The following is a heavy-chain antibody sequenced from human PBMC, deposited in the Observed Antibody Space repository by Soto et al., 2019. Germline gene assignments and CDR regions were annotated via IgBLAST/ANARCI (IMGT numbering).Heavy chain of an antibody. CDR3: AKDFGHYDILIGYPTFDY. CDR2: VSRSGDNT. Sequence: GGSLRLSCAASGFTFSSYAMSWVRQAPGEGLEWVSAVSRSGDNTYHADSVKGRFTISRDNSKNTLYLQMNSLRVEDTAVYYCAKDFGHYDILIGYPTFDYWGQGTLVTVSS. CDR1: GFTFSSYA. D-gene: IGHD3-9*01. V-gene: IGHV3-23*01. J-gene: IGHJ4*02.